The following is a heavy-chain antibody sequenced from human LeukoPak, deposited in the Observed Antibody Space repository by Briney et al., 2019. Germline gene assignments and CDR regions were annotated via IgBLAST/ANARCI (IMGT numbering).Heavy chain of an antibody. D-gene: IGHD3-3*01. CDR3: TREPHRDFWSGLIFDY. V-gene: IGHV1-69*13. CDR2: IIPIFGTA. CDR1: GYTFTSYG. Sequence: ASVKVSYKASGYTFTSYGISWVRQAPGQGPEWMGGIIPIFGTANYAQKFQGRVTIIADESMSTAQMELSSLRSEDTAVYYCTREPHRDFWSGLIFDYWGQGLLVTVSS. J-gene: IGHJ4*02.